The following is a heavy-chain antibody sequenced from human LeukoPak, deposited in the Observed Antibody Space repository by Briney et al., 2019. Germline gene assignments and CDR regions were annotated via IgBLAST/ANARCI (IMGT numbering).Heavy chain of an antibody. CDR1: GGSISTGGYY. Sequence: SETLSLTCTVSGGSISTGGYYWSWIRQHPGKGLEWIGYIYYSGSTYYNPSLKSRVTISVDTSKNQFSLKLSFVTAADTAVYYCARASGSYSGDFDYWGQGTLVTVSS. V-gene: IGHV4-31*03. CDR3: ARASGSYSGDFDY. J-gene: IGHJ4*02. CDR2: IYYSGST. D-gene: IGHD1-26*01.